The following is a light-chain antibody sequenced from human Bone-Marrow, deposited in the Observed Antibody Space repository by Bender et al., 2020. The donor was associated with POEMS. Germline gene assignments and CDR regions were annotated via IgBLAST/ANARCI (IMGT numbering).Light chain of an antibody. CDR3: SSYTSSGTWV. V-gene: IGLV1-44*01. CDR1: SSNIGAHA. CDR2: SSH. J-gene: IGLJ3*02. Sequence: QSVLTQPHSASGTPGQRVTISCSGGSSNIGAHAVNWYQHLPGTAPKLLIYSSHRRPSGVPDRFSGSKSGNTASLTISGLQAEDEADYYCSSYTSSGTWVFGGGTKLTVL.